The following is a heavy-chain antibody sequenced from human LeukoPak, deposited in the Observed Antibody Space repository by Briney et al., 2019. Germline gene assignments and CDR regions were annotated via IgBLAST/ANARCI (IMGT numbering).Heavy chain of an antibody. CDR1: GYTFTSYG. CDR2: ISAYNGNT. CDR3: ARSYCSGGSCYPTAHFDL. V-gene: IGHV1-18*01. D-gene: IGHD2-15*01. J-gene: IGHJ2*01. Sequence: GASVKVSCKASGYTFTSYGISWVRQAPGQGLEWMGWISAYNGNTNYAQKLQGRVTMTTDTSTSTAYMELRSLRSDDTAMYYCARSYCSGGSCYPTAHFDLWGRGTLVTVSS.